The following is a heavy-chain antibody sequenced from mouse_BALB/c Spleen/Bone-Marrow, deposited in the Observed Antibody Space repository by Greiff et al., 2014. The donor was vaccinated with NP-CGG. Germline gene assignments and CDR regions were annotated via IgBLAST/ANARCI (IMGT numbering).Heavy chain of an antibody. CDR3: ARQYGNVGGMAY. V-gene: IGHV5-6*01. Sequence: DVHLVESGGDLVKPGGSLKLSCAASGFTFSKYGMSWVRQTPDKRLAWVGNISNGGSFTYYPNNVKERCTISTDNAKNTLYLQMSSLKSEDTAMYYCARQYGNVGGMAYWGQGTSVTVSS. D-gene: IGHD2-1*01. CDR2: ISNGGSFT. J-gene: IGHJ4*01. CDR1: GFTFSKYG.